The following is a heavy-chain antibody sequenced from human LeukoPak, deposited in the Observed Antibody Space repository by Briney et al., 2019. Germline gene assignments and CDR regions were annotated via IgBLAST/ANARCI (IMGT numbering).Heavy chain of an antibody. CDR2: ISFSGNT. CDR1: SVSTSGAY. CDR3: ARVGGMTTINNAAFDI. V-gene: IGHV4-59*13. Sequence: SETLSLTCTVSSVSTSGAYWGWIRQPPGKGLEWIGYISFSGNTKYNASLKSRVSISVDTSRSQFSLKLTSVTAADTAIYYCARVGGMTTINNAAFDIWGQGTMVTVSS. J-gene: IGHJ3*02. D-gene: IGHD4-4*01.